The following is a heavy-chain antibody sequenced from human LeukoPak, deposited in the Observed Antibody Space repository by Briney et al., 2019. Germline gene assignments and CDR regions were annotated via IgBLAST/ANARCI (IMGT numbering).Heavy chain of an antibody. D-gene: IGHD6-19*01. J-gene: IGHJ3*02. CDR1: GFTFTSYG. CDR2: ISYDGSNK. Sequence: PGGSLRLSCVASGFTFTSYGMHWVRQAPGKGLEWVAVISYDGSNKYYADSVKGRFTISRDSSKNTLYLQMNSLRAEDTAVYYCAKESSSGWYQDDAFDIWGQGTMVTVSS. V-gene: IGHV3-30*18. CDR3: AKESSSGWYQDDAFDI.